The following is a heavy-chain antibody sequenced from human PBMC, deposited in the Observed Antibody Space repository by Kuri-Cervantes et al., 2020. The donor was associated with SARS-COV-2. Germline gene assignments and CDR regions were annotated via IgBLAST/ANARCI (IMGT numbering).Heavy chain of an antibody. CDR3: ARWLRLNDRYFDY. V-gene: IGHV4-34*01. J-gene: IGHJ4*02. CDR1: GGSFSGYY. D-gene: IGHD5-12*01. CDR2: INHSGST. Sequence: SETLSLTCAVYGGSFSGYYWSWIRQPPGKGLEWIGEINHSGSTNYNPSLKSRDTISVDTSKNQFSLKLSSVTAADTAVYYCARWLRLNDRYFDYWGQGTLVTVSS.